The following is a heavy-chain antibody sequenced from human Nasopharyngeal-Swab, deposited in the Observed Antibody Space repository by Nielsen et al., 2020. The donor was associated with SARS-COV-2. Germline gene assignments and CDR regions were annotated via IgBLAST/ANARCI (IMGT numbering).Heavy chain of an antibody. V-gene: IGHV1-69*13. CDR3: ARDRLGSSWYNWFDP. CDR2: IIPIFGTA. CDR1: GCTFSSYA. Sequence: SVKVSCKASGCTFSSYAISWVRQAPGQGLEWMGGIIPIFGTANYAQKFQVRVTITADESTSTAYMELSSLRSEDTAVYYCARDRLGSSWYNWFDPWGQGTLVTVSS. D-gene: IGHD6-13*01. J-gene: IGHJ5*02.